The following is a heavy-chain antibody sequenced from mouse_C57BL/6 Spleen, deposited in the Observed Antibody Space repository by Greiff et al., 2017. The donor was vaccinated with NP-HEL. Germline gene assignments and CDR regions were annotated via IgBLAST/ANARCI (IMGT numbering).Heavy chain of an antibody. V-gene: IGHV1-59*01. J-gene: IGHJ3*02. D-gene: IGHD1-2*01. CDR3: AVLRPWLAG. Sequence: QVQLQQPGAELVRPGTSVKLSCKASGYTFTSYWMHWVKQRPGQGLEWIGVIDPSDSYTNYNQKFKGKATLTVDTSSSTAYMQLSSLTSEDSAVYCCAVLRPWLAGWGQGALGAVSA. CDR2: IDPSDSYT. CDR1: GYTFTSYW.